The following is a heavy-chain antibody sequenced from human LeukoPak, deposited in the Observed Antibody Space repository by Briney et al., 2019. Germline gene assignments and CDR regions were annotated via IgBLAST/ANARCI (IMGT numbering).Heavy chain of an antibody. CDR3: ARDSVVVPAALRNYYYGMDV. CDR1: GFTFSDYY. D-gene: IGHD2-2*01. Sequence: GGSLRLSCAASGFTFSDYYMSWIRQAPGKGLEWVSYISSSGSTIYYADSVKGRFTISRDNAKNSLYLQMNSLRAEDTAAYYCARDSVVVPAALRNYYYGMDVWGQGTTVTVSS. V-gene: IGHV3-11*01. CDR2: ISSSGSTI. J-gene: IGHJ6*02.